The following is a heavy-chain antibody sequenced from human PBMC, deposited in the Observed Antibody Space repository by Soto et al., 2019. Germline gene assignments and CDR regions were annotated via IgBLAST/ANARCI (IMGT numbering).Heavy chain of an antibody. CDR3: ARDPLRDGSAPIYDY. J-gene: IGHJ4*02. D-gene: IGHD3-10*01. V-gene: IGHV3-21*01. CDR2: ISSSSYI. CDR1: GFTFSSYS. Sequence: PGGSLRLSCAASGFTFSSYSMNWVRQAPGKGLEWVSSISSSSYIYYADSVKGRFTISRDNAKNSLYLQMNSLRAEDTAVYYCARDPLRDGSAPIYDYWGQGTLVTVS.